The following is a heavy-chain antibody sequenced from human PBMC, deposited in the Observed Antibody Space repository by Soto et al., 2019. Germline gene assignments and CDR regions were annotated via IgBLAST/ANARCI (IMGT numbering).Heavy chain of an antibody. CDR2: ISSSSSYI. J-gene: IGHJ6*02. Sequence: PGGSLRLSCAASGFTFSSYSMNWVRQAPGKGLEWVSSISSSSSYIYYADSVKGRFTISRDNAKNSLYLQMNSLRAEDTAVYYCARGGSGSYYYYYYGMDVWGQGTTVTVSS. CDR3: ARGGSGSYYYYYYGMDV. V-gene: IGHV3-21*01. CDR1: GFTFSSYS. D-gene: IGHD1-26*01.